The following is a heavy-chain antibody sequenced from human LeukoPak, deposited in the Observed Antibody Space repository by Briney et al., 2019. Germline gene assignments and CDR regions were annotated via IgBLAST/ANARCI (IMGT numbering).Heavy chain of an antibody. CDR3: ARAGCSSTSCQDYYYYYMDV. Sequence: SETLSLTCTVSGGSISSGDYYWSWIRQPPGKGLEWIGYIYYSGSTYYNPSLKSRVTISVDTSKYQFSLKLSSVTAADTAVYYCARAGCSSTSCQDYYYYYMDVWGKGTTVAVSS. CDR2: IYYSGST. D-gene: IGHD2-2*01. J-gene: IGHJ6*03. CDR1: GGSISSGDYY. V-gene: IGHV4-30-4*08.